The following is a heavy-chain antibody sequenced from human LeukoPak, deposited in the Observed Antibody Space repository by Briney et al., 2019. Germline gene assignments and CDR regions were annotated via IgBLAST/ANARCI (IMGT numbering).Heavy chain of an antibody. Sequence: PGGSLRLSCAASGFSFSIYAMTWVRQAPGKGLEWVSYISSSGDTIYYADSVKGRFTISRDNAKKSLYLQMNSLRAEDTAVYYCARDYYDSSGLDYWGQGTLVTVSS. D-gene: IGHD3-22*01. CDR3: ARDYYDSSGLDY. CDR1: GFSFSIYA. V-gene: IGHV3-48*03. J-gene: IGHJ4*02. CDR2: ISSSGDTI.